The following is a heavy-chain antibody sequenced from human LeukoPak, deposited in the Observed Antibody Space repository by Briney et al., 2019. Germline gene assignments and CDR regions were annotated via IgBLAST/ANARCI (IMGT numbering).Heavy chain of an antibody. CDR1: GYTFTSYD. D-gene: IGHD3-22*01. Sequence: ASVKVSCKASGYTFTSYDINWVRQAPGQGLEWMGWINPNSGGTNYAQKFQGRVTMTRDTSISTAYMELSRLRSDDTAVYYCARVTPSYYYDSSGYYPFDYWGQGTLVTVSS. J-gene: IGHJ4*02. CDR2: INPNSGGT. V-gene: IGHV1-2*02. CDR3: ARVTPSYYYDSSGYYPFDY.